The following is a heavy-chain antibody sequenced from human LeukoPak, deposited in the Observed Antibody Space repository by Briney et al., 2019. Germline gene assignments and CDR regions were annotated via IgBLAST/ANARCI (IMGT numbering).Heavy chain of an antibody. CDR2: IYTSGST. J-gene: IGHJ3*02. CDR1: GGSINIYY. V-gene: IGHV4-4*07. D-gene: IGHD3-10*01. CDR3: ARNRGSGKNAFDI. Sequence: SETLSLTCTVSGGSINIYYWSWIRQPAGKGLEWIGRIYTSGSTNYNPSLKSRVTISVDTSKNQFSLKLSSVTAADTAVYYCARNRGSGKNAFDIWGQGTMVTVSS.